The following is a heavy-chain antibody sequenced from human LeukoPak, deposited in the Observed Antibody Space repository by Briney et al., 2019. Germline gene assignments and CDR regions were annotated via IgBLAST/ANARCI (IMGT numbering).Heavy chain of an antibody. D-gene: IGHD2-21*01. CDR2: IKAGNGDT. CDR3: ARDDCGDTCYPGGY. J-gene: IGHJ4*02. CDR1: GYIFTKHV. V-gene: IGHV1-3*01. Sequence: ASVKVSCKASGYIFTKHVVHWVRQAPGQRPEWMGWIKAGNGDTKYSQNFQDRLTITRDTSASTVYMELSSLTSEDTALYYCARDDCGDTCYPGGYWGQGTLVTVSS.